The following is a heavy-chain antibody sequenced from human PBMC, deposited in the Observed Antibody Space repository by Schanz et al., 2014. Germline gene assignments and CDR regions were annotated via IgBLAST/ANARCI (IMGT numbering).Heavy chain of an antibody. Sequence: EMQLLESGGGLIQPGGSLRLSCAASGFTFSSYSMNWVRQAPGKGLEWVSYITYNGGTIYYADSVKGRFTISRDNAKNSLYLEMNSLRAEDTALYYCARDRRNADLDYWGQGTLVTVSS. CDR1: GFTFSSYS. V-gene: IGHV3-48*01. J-gene: IGHJ4*02. D-gene: IGHD1-1*01. CDR3: ARDRRNADLDY. CDR2: ITYNGGTI.